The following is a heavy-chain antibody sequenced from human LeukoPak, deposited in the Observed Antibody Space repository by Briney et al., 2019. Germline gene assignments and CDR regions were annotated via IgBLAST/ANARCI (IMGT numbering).Heavy chain of an antibody. D-gene: IGHD1-14*01. CDR3: ARAGSFRVDY. Sequence: QTGGSLRLSCAASGFTFSNSWMHWVRQVPGKGLLWVSRMNSDGSITNYADSVKGRFTISRDNARNTLYLQIHTLTVEDTAVYYCARAGSFRVDYWGQGTLVTVSS. CDR2: MNSDGSIT. J-gene: IGHJ4*02. CDR1: GFTFSNSW. V-gene: IGHV3-74*01.